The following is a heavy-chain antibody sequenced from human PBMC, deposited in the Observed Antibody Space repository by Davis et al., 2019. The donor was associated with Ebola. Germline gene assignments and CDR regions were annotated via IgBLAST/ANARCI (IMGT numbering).Heavy chain of an antibody. CDR2: IYDSGTT. V-gene: IGHV4-38-2*02. J-gene: IGHJ5*02. CDR3: ARFNSWGYSWFDP. D-gene: IGHD6-13*01. Sequence: GSLRLSCTVSNYSFSSGYHWGWIRQPPGKGLEWIGTIYDSGTTDYNPSLKSRTTISVDTSKNQFSLKLSSVTAADTALYYCARFNSWGYSWFDPWGQGTLVTVSS. CDR1: NYSFSSGYH.